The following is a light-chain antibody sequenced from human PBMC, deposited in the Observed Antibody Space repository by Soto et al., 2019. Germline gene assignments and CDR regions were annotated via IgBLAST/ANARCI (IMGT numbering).Light chain of an antibody. CDR3: QSYDSSLSGSV. Sequence: VLTQPPSVSGAPGQRVTISCTGSSSNIGAGYDVHWYQQLPGTAPKLLIYGNNNRPSGVPDRFSGSKSGTSASLAITGLQAEYEADYYCQSYDSSLSGSVFGGGTKLTVL. CDR1: SSNIGAGYD. J-gene: IGLJ2*01. CDR2: GNN. V-gene: IGLV1-40*01.